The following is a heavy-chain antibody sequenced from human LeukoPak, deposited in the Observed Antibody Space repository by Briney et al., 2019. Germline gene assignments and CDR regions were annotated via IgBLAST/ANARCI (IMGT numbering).Heavy chain of an antibody. J-gene: IGHJ4*02. CDR3: ARVSRGYSYGSFDY. CDR1: GSSVSSGYY. CDR2: INHSGST. V-gene: IGHV4-34*01. Sequence: SETLSLTCTVSGSSVSSGYYWSWIRQPPGKGLEWIGEINHSGSTNYNPSLKSRVTISVDTSKNQFSLKLSSVTAADTAVYYCARVSRGYSYGSFDYWGQGTLVTVSS. D-gene: IGHD5-18*01.